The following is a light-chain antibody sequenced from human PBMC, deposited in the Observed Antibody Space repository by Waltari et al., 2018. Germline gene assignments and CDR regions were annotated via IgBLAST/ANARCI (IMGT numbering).Light chain of an antibody. J-gene: IGLJ2*01. CDR3: QSYDSSLRVV. CDR1: SPNIGEGHD. V-gene: IGLV1-40*01. CDR2: GNT. Sequence: QSVLTQPPSVSGPPGQRVTISCTGRSPNIGEGHDVHWYQQPPGTVPKLLIYGNTNRPSGVPDRFSGSKSATSASLAIAGLQAEDEADYYCQSYDSSLRVVFGGGTKLTVL.